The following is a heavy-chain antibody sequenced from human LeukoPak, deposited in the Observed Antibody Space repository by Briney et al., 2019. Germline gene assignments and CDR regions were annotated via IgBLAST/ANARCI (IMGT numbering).Heavy chain of an antibody. D-gene: IGHD3-22*01. J-gene: IGHJ4*02. Sequence: PSQTPSLTCTVSGGSISSGGYYWSWIRQHPGKGLEWIGYIYYSGSTYYNPSLKSRVTISVDTSKNQFSLKLSSVTAADTAVYYCARVHYYDSSGYYTGWYFDYWGQGTLVTVSS. CDR2: IYYSGST. V-gene: IGHV4-31*03. CDR3: ARVHYYDSSGYYTGWYFDY. CDR1: GGSISSGGYY.